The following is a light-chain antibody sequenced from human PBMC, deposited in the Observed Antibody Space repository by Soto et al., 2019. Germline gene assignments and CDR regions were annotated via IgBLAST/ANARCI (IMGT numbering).Light chain of an antibody. Sequence: QSVLTQPPSAPGSPGQSVTISCTGTSSDVGGYNYVSWYQQHPGKAPKLMIYEVSKRPSGVPDRFSGSKSGNTASLTVSGLQAEDEADYYCSSFAGSNSVFGNGTKVTVL. CDR2: EVS. CDR3: SSFAGSNSV. J-gene: IGLJ1*01. V-gene: IGLV2-8*01. CDR1: SSDVGGYNY.